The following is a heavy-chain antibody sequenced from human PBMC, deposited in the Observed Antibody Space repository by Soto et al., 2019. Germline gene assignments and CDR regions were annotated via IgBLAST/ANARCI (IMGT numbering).Heavy chain of an antibody. CDR3: VRELVASDAFDI. V-gene: IGHV3-33*01. D-gene: IGHD5-12*01. J-gene: IGHJ3*02. CDR2: IWYDGSNK. Sequence: GGSLRLSCAASGFTFSSYGMHWVRQAPGKGLEWVAVIWYDGSNKYYADSVEGRFTISRDNSKNTLYLQMNSLRAEDTAVYYCVRELVASDAFDIWGQGTMVTVSS. CDR1: GFTFSSYG.